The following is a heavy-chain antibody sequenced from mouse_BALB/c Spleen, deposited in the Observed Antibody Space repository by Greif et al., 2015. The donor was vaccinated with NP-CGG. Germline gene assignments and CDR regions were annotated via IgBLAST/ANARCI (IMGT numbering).Heavy chain of an antibody. V-gene: IGHV2-6-7*01. J-gene: IGHJ1*01. CDR1: GFSLTGYG. Sequence: VKLMESGPGLVAPSQSLSITCTVSGFSLTGYGVNWVRQPPGKGLEWLGMIWGDGSTDYNSALKSRLSISKDNSKSQVFLKMNSLQTDDTARYYCARGYYGSSYVWYFDVWGAGTTVTVSS. CDR3: ARGYYGSSYVWYFDV. D-gene: IGHD1-1*01. CDR2: IWGDGST.